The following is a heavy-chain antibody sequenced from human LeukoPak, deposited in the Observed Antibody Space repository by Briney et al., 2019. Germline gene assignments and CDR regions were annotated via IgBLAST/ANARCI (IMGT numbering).Heavy chain of an antibody. Sequence: PGGSLRLSCAASGFIFSDYGMHWVRQAPGKGLEWVAVIWNNGNNRYADSVRGRFTISRDDSKNTLYLQMDSLRAEDTAVYYCARGDYGDFHDYWGQGTLVTVSS. CDR2: IWNNGNNR. CDR3: ARGDYGDFHDY. D-gene: IGHD4-17*01. J-gene: IGHJ4*02. V-gene: IGHV3-33*01. CDR1: GFIFSDYG.